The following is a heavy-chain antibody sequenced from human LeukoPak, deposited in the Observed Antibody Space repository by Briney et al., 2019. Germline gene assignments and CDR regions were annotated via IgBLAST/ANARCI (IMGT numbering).Heavy chain of an antibody. CDR2: ITSSSSYI. D-gene: IGHD5-18*01. CDR1: GFTFSTYN. J-gene: IGHJ4*02. V-gene: IGHV3-21*01. Sequence: GGSLRLSCAASGFTFSTYNMNWARQAPGKGLEWVSSITSSSSYIYYADSVKGRFTISRDNAKNSLYLQMNSLRDEDTAVYYCAKETAYSYAYDYWGQGTLVTVSS. CDR3: AKETAYSYAYDY.